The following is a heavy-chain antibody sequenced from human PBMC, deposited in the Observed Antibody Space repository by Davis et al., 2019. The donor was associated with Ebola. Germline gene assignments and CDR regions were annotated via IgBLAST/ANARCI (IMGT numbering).Heavy chain of an antibody. D-gene: IGHD3-10*02. V-gene: IGHV3-33*01. CDR3: TREMFESADY. CDR2: IWYDGSKK. J-gene: IGHJ4*02. Sequence: PGGSLRLSCAASGFTFSSYGKHWVSQAPGKGLEWLSVIWYDGSKKYYQESVKGPFTISRDNSKKTLYLQMNSLTAEDTAVYYCTREMFESADYWGQGTLVTVSS. CDR1: GFTFSSYG.